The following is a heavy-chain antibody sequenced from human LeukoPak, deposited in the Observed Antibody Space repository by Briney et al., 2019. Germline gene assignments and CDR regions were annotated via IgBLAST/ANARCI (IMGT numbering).Heavy chain of an antibody. V-gene: IGHV3-23*01. CDR3: AKYSHDSSGSYDY. CDR1: GFTFSSYA. CDR2: ISGSTGTT. D-gene: IGHD3-22*01. J-gene: IGHJ4*02. Sequence: GGSLRLSCAASGFTFSSYAMSWVRQAPGKGLEWVSTISGSTGTTYYADSVKGRFTFSRDNSKNMLYLQMNSLKAGDTAVYYCAKYSHDSSGSYDYWGQGTLVTVSS.